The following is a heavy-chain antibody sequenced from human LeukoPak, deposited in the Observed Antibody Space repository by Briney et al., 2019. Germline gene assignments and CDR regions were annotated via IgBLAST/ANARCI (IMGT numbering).Heavy chain of an antibody. D-gene: IGHD2-2*01. V-gene: IGHV5-51*01. CDR1: GYSFTSYW. CDR2: IYPGDSDT. J-gene: IGHJ5*02. CDR3: ARVKDIVVVPAAVPTRKVGANWFDP. Sequence: GESLQISCKGSGYSFTSYWIGWVRQLPGKGLDYMGIIYPGDSDTRYSPSFQGQVTISADKSISTAYLQWSSLQASDTAMYYCARVKDIVVVPAAVPTRKVGANWFDPWGQGTLATVSS.